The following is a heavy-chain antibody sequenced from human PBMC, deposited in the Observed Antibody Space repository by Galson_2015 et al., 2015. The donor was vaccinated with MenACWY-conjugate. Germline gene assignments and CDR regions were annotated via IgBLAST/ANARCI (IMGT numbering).Heavy chain of an antibody. V-gene: IGHV5-51*01. CDR3: ARHPPGGRGMDV. CDR1: GYSFTNYW. Sequence: QSGAAVKKPGESLKISCKGSGYSFTNYWVACVRQMPGKGLEWVGLIDPVNSNIRYSPSFQGQVTISADESISTAYLQWSSLKASDTATYYCARHPPGGRGMDVWGQGTTVTVSS. J-gene: IGHJ6*02. CDR2: IDPVNSNI. D-gene: IGHD1-26*01.